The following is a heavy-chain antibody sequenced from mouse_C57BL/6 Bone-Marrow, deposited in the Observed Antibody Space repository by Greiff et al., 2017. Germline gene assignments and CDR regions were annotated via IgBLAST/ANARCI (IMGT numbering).Heavy chain of an antibody. CDR3: ARDGNFEGFAY. CDR2: ISSGSSPI. J-gene: IGHJ3*01. Sequence: EVNVVESGGGLVKPGGSLKLSCAASGFTFSDYGMHWVRQAPEKGLEWVAYISSGSSPIYYADTVKGRFTISSDNAKNTLFLQMTSLRSEDTAMYYGARDGNFEGFAYWGQGTLVTVSA. D-gene: IGHD2-3*01. CDR1: GFTFSDYG. V-gene: IGHV5-17*01.